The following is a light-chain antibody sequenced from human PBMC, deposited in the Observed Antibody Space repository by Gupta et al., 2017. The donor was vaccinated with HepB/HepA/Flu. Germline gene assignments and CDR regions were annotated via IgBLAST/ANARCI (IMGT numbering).Light chain of an antibody. CDR2: GNT. CDR3: QSYDSSLSGWV. CDR1: SSNIGAGYD. V-gene: IGLV1-40*01. J-gene: IGLJ3*02. Sequence: HSVLTQPHSVYGAPGQRVTISCTGSSSNIGAGYDVHWYQQLPGTAPKFLIYGNTNRPSGVPDRFSGSKSGTSASLAITGLQAEDEADYYCQSYDSSLSGWVFGGGTKLTVL.